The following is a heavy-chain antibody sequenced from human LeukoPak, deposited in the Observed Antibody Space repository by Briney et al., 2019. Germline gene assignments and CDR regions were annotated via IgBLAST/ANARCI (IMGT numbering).Heavy chain of an antibody. CDR2: FYISGST. Sequence: PSETLSLTCTVSGGSISSYYWSWIRQPAGKGLEWIGRFYISGSTNYNPSLKSRVTMSVDTSKNQFSLKLTSVTAADTAVYYCARHGILGSITYPLDFWGQGTLVTVSS. CDR3: ARHGILGSITYPLDF. V-gene: IGHV4-4*07. J-gene: IGHJ4*02. D-gene: IGHD3-16*01. CDR1: GGSISSYY.